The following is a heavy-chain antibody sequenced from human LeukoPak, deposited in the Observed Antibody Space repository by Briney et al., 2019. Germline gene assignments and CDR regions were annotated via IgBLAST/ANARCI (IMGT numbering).Heavy chain of an antibody. CDR2: IDTNTGNP. J-gene: IGHJ4*02. CDR3: ARGPALVRYDY. CDR1: GYTFTSYA. V-gene: IGHV7-4-1*02. Sequence: ATVKVSCKASGYTFTSYAMNWVRQAPGQGLEWMGWIDTNTGNPTYAQGFTGRLVFSLDTSVSTAYLQISSLKAEDTAVYYCARGPALVRYDYWGQGTLVTVSS. D-gene: IGHD6-6*01.